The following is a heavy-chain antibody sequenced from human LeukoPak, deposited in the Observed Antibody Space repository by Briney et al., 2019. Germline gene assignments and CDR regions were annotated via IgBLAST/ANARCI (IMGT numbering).Heavy chain of an antibody. Sequence: ASVKVSCKASGYTFTSYYMHWVRQAPGQGLEWMGIINPSGGSTSYAQKFQGRVTMTRDTSTSTVYMELSSLRSEDTAGDYWAKARSPGATGTTPGFRGQGTLVTVSS. CDR1: GYTFTSYY. D-gene: IGHD2/OR15-2a*01. CDR3: AKARSPGATGTTPGF. CDR2: INPSGGST. J-gene: IGHJ4*02. V-gene: IGHV1-46*01.